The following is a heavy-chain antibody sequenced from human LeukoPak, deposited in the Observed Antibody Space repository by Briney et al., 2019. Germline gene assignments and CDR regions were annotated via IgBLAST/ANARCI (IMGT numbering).Heavy chain of an antibody. V-gene: IGHV4-31*03. CDR2: IYYSGTT. J-gene: IGHJ6*02. Sequence: SETLSLTCTVSGDSISSGGSYWSWTRQHPGEGLEWIGYIYYSGTTNYNPSLKSRVTISVDTSKNQFSLKLSSVIAADTAVYYCARAACSSTSCYAGYYYGMDVWGQGTTVTVSS. D-gene: IGHD2-2*01. CDR1: GDSISSGGSY. CDR3: ARAACSSTSCYAGYYYGMDV.